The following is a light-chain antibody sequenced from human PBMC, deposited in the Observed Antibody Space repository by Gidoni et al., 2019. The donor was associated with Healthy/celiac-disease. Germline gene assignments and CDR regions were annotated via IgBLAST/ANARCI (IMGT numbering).Light chain of an antibody. CDR1: NLGSKN. V-gene: IGLV3-9*01. J-gene: IGLJ2*01. CDR2: RDS. Sequence: SYEPTQPLSVSVALGQTARITCGGNNLGSKNVHWYQQKPGQAPVLVIYRDSNRPSGIPERFSGSNSGNTATLTISRAQAGDEADYYCQVWDSSTAVVVFGGGTKLTVL. CDR3: QVWDSSTAVVV.